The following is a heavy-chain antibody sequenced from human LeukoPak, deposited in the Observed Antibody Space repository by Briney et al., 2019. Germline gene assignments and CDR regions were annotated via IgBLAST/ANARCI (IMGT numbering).Heavy chain of an antibody. CDR2: IKSKTDGGTT. D-gene: IGHD3-22*01. CDR1: GFTFSNAW. J-gene: IGHJ4*02. V-gene: IGHV3-15*01. Sequence: GGSLRLSCAASGFTFSNAWMSWVRQAPGKGLEWVGSIKSKTDGGTTDYAAPVKGRFTISRDDSKNTLYLQMNSLKTEDTAVYYCTTPTYYYDSSCYFYWGQGTLVTVSS. CDR3: TTPTYYYDSSCYFY.